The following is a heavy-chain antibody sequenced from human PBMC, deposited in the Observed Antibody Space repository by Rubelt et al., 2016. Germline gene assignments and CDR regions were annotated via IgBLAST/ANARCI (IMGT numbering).Heavy chain of an antibody. J-gene: IGHJ6*02. CDR2: IYYSGST. CDR3: ARNTNYYYYGMDV. CDR1: GGSISSSSYY. V-gene: IGHV4-39*01. D-gene: IGHD1-26*01. Sequence: QLQLQESGPGLVKPSETLSLTCTVSGGSISSSSYYWGWIRQPPGKGLEWIGSIYYSGSTYYNPSLSRRVTISCDTSKNKFSLKLSSVTAADTAVYYCARNTNYYYYGMDVWGQGTTVTVSS.